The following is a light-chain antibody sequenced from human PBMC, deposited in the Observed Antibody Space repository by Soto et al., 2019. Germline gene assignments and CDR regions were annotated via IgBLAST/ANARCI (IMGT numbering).Light chain of an antibody. V-gene: IGKV3-15*01. CDR3: QQYNNWLWT. CDR2: GAS. Sequence: EIVMTQSPSTLSLSPGERATLSCRASQSVSSNLAWYQQKPAQAPRLLIYGASTRATGIPARFSGSGSGTEFTLTISSLQSEDFAVYYCQQYNNWLWTFGQGTKVDIK. CDR1: QSVSSN. J-gene: IGKJ1*01.